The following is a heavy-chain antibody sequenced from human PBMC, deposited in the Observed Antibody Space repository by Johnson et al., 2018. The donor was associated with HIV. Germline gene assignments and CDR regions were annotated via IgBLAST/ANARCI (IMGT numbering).Heavy chain of an antibody. CDR3: AGEGFIPVLLRGGAFDI. CDR2: ISWNSGSI. V-gene: IGHV3-9*01. J-gene: IGHJ3*02. Sequence: LVESGGGVVRPGGSLRLSCAASGFTFDDYAMHWVRQAPGKGLEWVSGISWNSGSIGYADSVKGRFTISRDNAKNSLYLQMNSLRAEDTALYYCAGEGFIPVLLRGGAFDIWGQGTMVTVSS. D-gene: IGHD3-10*01. CDR1: GFTFDDYA.